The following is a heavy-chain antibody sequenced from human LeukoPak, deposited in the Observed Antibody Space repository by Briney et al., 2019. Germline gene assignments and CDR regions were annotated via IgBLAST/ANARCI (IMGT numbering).Heavy chain of an antibody. CDR1: GFTFSSYG. D-gene: IGHD3-22*01. V-gene: IGHV3-30*18. CDR2: IPYDGGNK. J-gene: IGHJ4*02. CDR3: AKDFSSSGYYFDY. Sequence: PGRSLRLSCAASGFTFSSYGMHWVRQAPGKGLEWVAVIPYDGGNKYYADSVKGRFTISRDNSKNTLYLQMNSLRADDTAVYYCAKDFSSSGYYFDYWGQGTLVTVSS.